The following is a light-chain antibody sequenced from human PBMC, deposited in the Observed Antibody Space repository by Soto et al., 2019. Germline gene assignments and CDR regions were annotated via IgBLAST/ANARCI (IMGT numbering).Light chain of an antibody. CDR1: QSVSSSY. V-gene: IGKV3D-20*01. CDR3: QQYGSSPIT. CDR2: DAS. J-gene: IGKJ5*01. Sequence: IIWTQSPATLSLSPGERCTLSSVASQSVSSSYVAWYQHRPGLAPRPLIHDASSRATGITDRFSGTKSGTDFTITIRRLEPEDAAVYYCQQYGSSPITFGPGTRLENK.